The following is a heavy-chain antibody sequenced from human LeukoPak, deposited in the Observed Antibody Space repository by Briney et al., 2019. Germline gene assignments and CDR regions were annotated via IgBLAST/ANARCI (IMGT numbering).Heavy chain of an antibody. V-gene: IGHV3-7*03. J-gene: IGHJ3*02. CDR1: GFTFSDYY. Sequence: PGGSLRLSCAASGFTFSDYYMSWIRQAPGKGLEWVANMKQDGSEIYYLDSVKGRFTISRDNARNSVYLEMNSLRAEDSALYYCTREGFTSSALDAFDIWGQGTMVIVS. CDR3: TREGFTSSALDAFDI. CDR2: MKQDGSEI.